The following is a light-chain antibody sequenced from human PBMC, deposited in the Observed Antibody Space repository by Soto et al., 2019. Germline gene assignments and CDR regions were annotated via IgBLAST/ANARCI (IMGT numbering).Light chain of an antibody. CDR3: QQYSTYPLT. Sequence: DIQMTQSPSTLSASIGDRVTITCRASQSITTFLAWYQQKPGKAPQILIYDASKLEPGVPSMLSGGGSGTEFTLTISSLQPDDFATYYCQQYSTYPLTFGGGTRVEIK. V-gene: IGKV1-5*01. J-gene: IGKJ4*01. CDR2: DAS. CDR1: QSITTF.